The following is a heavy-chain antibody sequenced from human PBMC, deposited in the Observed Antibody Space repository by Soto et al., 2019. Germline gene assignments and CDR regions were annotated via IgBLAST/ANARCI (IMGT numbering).Heavy chain of an antibody. V-gene: IGHV4-34*01. CDR3: ARGRGARGVRYYAMDV. CDR2: INHSGST. J-gene: IGHJ6*02. D-gene: IGHD3-10*01. Sequence: QVQLQQWGAGLLKPPETLSLTCAVYGGSFSDYCWSWLRQPPGKGLEWIGEINHSGSTNYNPSLKRRVAISAGTSKNQVSLKLSSVTAADTAVYYWARGRGARGVRYYAMDVWGQGTTVTVSS. CDR1: GGSFSDYC.